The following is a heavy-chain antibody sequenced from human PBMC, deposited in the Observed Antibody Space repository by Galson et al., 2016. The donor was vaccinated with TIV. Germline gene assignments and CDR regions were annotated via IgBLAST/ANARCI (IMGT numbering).Heavy chain of an antibody. V-gene: IGHV1-2*02. D-gene: IGHD7-27*01. CDR3: ARVNWARAFDY. CDR2: FNPDSGAT. Sequence: SVKVSCKASGYIFINHYIHWVRQAPGQGLEWLGWFNPDSGATQYAQKFQGRVTMTRDTSISTAYMELRRLISDDTAVYYCARVNWARAFDYWGQGTQVTVSS. J-gene: IGHJ4*02. CDR1: GYIFINHY.